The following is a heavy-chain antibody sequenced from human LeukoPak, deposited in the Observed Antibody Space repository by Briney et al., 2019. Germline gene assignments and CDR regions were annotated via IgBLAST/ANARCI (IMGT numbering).Heavy chain of an antibody. CDR1: GFSFTGYY. Sequence: ASVRVSCKASGFSFTGYYVQWLRQAPGQGLEWVGWMYFNSGATRYAPKFQDRVTMTRDTSISTAYMELSSLRADDTAMYFCAREGSSGQDWYAFDVWGQETTVTVSS. D-gene: IGHD5-12*01. V-gene: IGHV1-2*02. CDR2: MYFNSGAT. CDR3: AREGSSGQDWYAFDV. J-gene: IGHJ3*01.